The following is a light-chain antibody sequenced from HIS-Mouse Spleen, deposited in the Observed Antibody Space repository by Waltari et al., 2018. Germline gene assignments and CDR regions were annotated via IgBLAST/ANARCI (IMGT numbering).Light chain of an antibody. CDR1: NIGSKS. V-gene: IGLV3-21*03. Sequence: SYVLTQPPSVSVAPGKMARITCGGNNIGSKSVHWYQQKPGQAPVLVVYDDSDRPSGIPGRFSGSNSGNTATLTISRVEAGDEADYYCQVWDSSSDHVVFGGGTKLTVL. CDR3: QVWDSSSDHVV. J-gene: IGLJ2*01. CDR2: DDS.